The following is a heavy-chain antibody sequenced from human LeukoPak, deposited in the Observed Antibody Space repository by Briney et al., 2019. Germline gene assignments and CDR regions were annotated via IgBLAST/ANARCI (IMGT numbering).Heavy chain of an antibody. V-gene: IGHV3-30*04. CDR1: GFTFSSYA. J-gene: IGHJ4*02. CDR2: ISYDGSNK. D-gene: IGHD3-10*01. CDR3: ARVHGYYGSTAFFDY. Sequence: GRSLRLSCAASGFTFSSYAMHWVRQAPGKGLEWVAVISYDGSNKYYADSVKGRFTISRDSSKNTLYLQMNSLRAEDTAVYYCARVHGYYGSTAFFDYWGQGTLVTVSS.